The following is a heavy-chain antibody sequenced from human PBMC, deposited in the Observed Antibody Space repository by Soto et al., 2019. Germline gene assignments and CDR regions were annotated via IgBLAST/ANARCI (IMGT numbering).Heavy chain of an antibody. V-gene: IGHV4-34*01. CDR3: AGGRGVRGTIITTYYYGMDV. D-gene: IGHD3-10*01. J-gene: IGHJ6*02. CDR2: VNHRGST. CDR1: GGSFSGYH. Sequence: TLSLTCAVYGGSFSGYHWSWIRQPPGKGLEWIGEVNHRGSTNYNPSLKSRVTISVDTSKNQFSLKLSSVTAADTAVYYCAGGRGVRGTIITTYYYGMDVWGQGTTVTVSS.